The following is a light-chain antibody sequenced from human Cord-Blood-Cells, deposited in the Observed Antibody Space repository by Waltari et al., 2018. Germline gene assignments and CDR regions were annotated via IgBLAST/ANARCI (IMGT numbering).Light chain of an antibody. CDR2: QDS. V-gene: IGLV3-1*01. Sequence: SYELTQPPSVSVSPGQTASITCSGDKLGDKYACWYQQKPGKSLVLVIYQDSKRPSGIPERFAGSNSGNAATLTIGGTQAMDEADYYRQAWDSSTAVFGGGTKQTVL. J-gene: IGLJ3*02. CDR1: KLGDKY. CDR3: QAWDSSTAV.